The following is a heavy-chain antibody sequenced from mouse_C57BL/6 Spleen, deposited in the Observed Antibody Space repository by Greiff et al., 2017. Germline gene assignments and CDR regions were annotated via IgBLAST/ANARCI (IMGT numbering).Heavy chain of an antibody. CDR1: GYAFSSSW. J-gene: IGHJ1*03. CDR3: ARGDNSNFPRYFDV. D-gene: IGHD2-5*01. Sequence: VQLQQSGPELVKPGASVKISCKASGYAFSSSWMNWVKQRPGKGLEWIGRIYPGDGDTNYNGKFKGKATLTADKASSTAYMQLSSLTSEDSAVYVCARGDNSNFPRYFDVWGTGTTVTVSS. CDR2: IYPGDGDT. V-gene: IGHV1-82*01.